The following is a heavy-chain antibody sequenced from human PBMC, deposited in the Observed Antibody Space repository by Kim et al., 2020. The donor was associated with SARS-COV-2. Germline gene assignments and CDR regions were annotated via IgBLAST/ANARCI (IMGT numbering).Heavy chain of an antibody. D-gene: IGHD2-15*01. V-gene: IGHV3-7*05. CDR2: INEDGSEK. J-gene: IGHJ4*02. CDR3: TRDHGRSDY. Sequence: GGSLRLSCAASGFTFNKYWMNWVRQTPGKRLEWVSNINEDGSEKYYMDSVKGRFTISRDNAKNSLSLQMNSLRAEDTAMYYCTRDHGRSDYWGQGTLVTVSS. CDR1: GFTFNKYW.